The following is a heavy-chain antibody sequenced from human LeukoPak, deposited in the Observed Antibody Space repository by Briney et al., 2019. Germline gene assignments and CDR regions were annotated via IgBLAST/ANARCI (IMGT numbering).Heavy chain of an antibody. CDR2: IYSSGTT. Sequence: SETLSLTCIVSGESISGKYWSWIRRPAGKGLEWLGRIYSSGTTDYSPSLMSRVTMSLDTSKNHISLRLRSVTAADTAVYYCARLDILVPRAVEWFDPWGQGTVVTVSS. D-gene: IGHD2-2*01. V-gene: IGHV4-4*07. J-gene: IGHJ5*01. CDR3: ARLDILVPRAVEWFDP. CDR1: GESISGKY.